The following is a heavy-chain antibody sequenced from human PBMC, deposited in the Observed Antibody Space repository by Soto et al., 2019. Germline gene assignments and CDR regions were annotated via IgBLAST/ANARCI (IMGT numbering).Heavy chain of an antibody. CDR2: IDPSDSYT. Sequence: PGESLKISCKGSGYSFTSYWISWVRQMPGKGLEWMGRIDPSDSYTNYSPSFQGHVTISAAKSISTAYLQWSSLKASDTAMYYCARGTGTTGYYYGMDVWGQGTTVTVS. CDR1: GYSFTSYW. CDR3: ARGTGTTGYYYGMDV. V-gene: IGHV5-10-1*01. D-gene: IGHD1-7*01. J-gene: IGHJ6*02.